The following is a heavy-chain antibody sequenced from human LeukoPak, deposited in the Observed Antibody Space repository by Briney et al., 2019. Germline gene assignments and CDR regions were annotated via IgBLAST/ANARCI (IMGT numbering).Heavy chain of an antibody. D-gene: IGHD3-22*01. CDR1: GFSLSTSGVG. CDR2: IYWNDDK. V-gene: IGHV2-5*01. J-gene: IGHJ4*02. Sequence: SGPTLVNPTQTLTLTCTFSGFSLSTSGVGVGWIRQPPGKALEWLALIYWNDDKRYSPSLKSRLTITKDTSKNQVVLTMTNMDPVDTATYYCAHTYYYDSSGYDFDYWGQGTLVTVSS. CDR3: AHTYYYDSSGYDFDY.